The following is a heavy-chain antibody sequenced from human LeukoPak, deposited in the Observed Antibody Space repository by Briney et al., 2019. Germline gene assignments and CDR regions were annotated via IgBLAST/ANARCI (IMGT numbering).Heavy chain of an antibody. CDR2: IHYTAGT. Sequence: PSETLSLTCTVSGGSVSGDYWSWIRQSPTEGLEWVGYIHYTAGTNYNPSLKSRVTMSVDTSKNQFSLRLRSMTAADTAVYYCARLQGDSTAIFDYWGQGTLVSVSS. CDR3: ARLQGDSTAIFDY. J-gene: IGHJ4*02. D-gene: IGHD2-21*01. CDR1: GGSVSGDY. V-gene: IGHV4-59*02.